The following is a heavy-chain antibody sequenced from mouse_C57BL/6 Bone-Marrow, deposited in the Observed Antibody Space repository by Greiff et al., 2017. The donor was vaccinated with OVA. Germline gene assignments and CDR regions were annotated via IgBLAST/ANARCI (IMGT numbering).Heavy chain of an antibody. CDR2: IHPNSGST. CDR1: GYTFTSYW. V-gene: IGHV1-64*01. Sequence: QVQLQQSGAELVKPGASVKLSCKASGYTFTSYWMHWVKQRPGQGLEWIGMIHPNSGSTNYNEKFKSKATLTVDKSSSTAYMQLSSLTSEDSAVYYCARMFYYYGCPYWYFDVWGTGTTVTVSS. J-gene: IGHJ1*03. CDR3: ARMFYYYGCPYWYFDV. D-gene: IGHD1-1*01.